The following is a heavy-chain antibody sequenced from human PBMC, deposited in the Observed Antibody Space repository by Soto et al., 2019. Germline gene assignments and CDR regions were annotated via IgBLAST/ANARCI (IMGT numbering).Heavy chain of an antibody. V-gene: IGHV4-59*01. Sequence: PSETLSLTCTVSGGSISSYYWSWIRQPPGKGLEWIGYIYYSGSTNYNPSLKSRVTISVDTSKNQFSLKLSSVTAADTAVYYCAREGYYGGNLNFDYWGQGTLVTVYS. CDR1: GGSISSYY. CDR3: AREGYYGGNLNFDY. J-gene: IGHJ4*02. D-gene: IGHD3-22*01. CDR2: IYYSGST.